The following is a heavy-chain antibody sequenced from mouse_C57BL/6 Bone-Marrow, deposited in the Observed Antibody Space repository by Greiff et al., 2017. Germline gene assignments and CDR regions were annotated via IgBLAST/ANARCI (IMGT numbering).Heavy chain of an antibody. CDR1: GFTFSDYG. J-gene: IGHJ2*01. CDR3: ATGGYGNLLYYCDY. Sequence: VESGGGLVKPGGSLKLSCAASGFTFSDYGMHWVRQAPEKGLEWVAYISSGSSTIYYADTVKGRFTISRDNAKNTLFLQMTSLRSEDTAMYYCATGGYGNLLYYCDYWGQGTTLTVSS. V-gene: IGHV5-17*01. D-gene: IGHD2-1*01. CDR2: ISSGSSTI.